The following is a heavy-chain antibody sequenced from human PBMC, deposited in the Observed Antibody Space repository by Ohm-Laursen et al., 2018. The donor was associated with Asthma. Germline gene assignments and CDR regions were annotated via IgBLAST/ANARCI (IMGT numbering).Heavy chain of an antibody. Sequence: SETLSLTCTVSGGSISSYYWTWIRQPPGKGLEWIGYIYYSGSTYYNPSLKSRVTISVDRSKNQFSLKLSSVTAADTAVYYCARASDFWSGYFDYWGQGTLVTVSP. CDR2: IYYSGST. CDR1: GGSISSYY. J-gene: IGHJ4*02. CDR3: ARASDFWSGYFDY. V-gene: IGHV4-59*12. D-gene: IGHD3-3*01.